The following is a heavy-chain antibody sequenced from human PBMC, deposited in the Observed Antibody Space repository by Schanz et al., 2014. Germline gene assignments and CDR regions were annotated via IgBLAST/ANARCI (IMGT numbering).Heavy chain of an antibody. CDR1: GFSFSDYG. CDR3: SSSPRLDV. J-gene: IGHJ6*02. CDR2: IWYDGTDR. Sequence: QVQLVESGGSVVQPGRSLRLSCAGSGFSFSDYGMHWVRQAPGRGLEWVAVIWYDGTDRYYADSVKGRFTISRDNPKNTLYLQITSLKTEATALYSCSSSPRLDVWGQGTMVTVSS. D-gene: IGHD3-16*01. V-gene: IGHV3-33*08.